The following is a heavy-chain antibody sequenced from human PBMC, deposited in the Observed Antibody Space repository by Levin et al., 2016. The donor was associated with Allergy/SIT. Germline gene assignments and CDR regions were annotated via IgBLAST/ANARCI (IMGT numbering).Heavy chain of an antibody. J-gene: IGHJ6*02. Sequence: SVKVSCKASGGTFSSYAISWVRQAPGQGLEWMGGIIPIFGTANYAQKFQGRVTITADESTSTAYMELSSLRSEDTAVYYCARGGTGYDSSGYYYVRYYYYYYGMDVWGQGTTVTVSS. CDR1: GGTFSSYA. CDR3: ARGGTGYDSSGYYYVRYYYYYYGMDV. CDR2: IIPIFGTA. D-gene: IGHD3-22*01. V-gene: IGHV1-69*13.